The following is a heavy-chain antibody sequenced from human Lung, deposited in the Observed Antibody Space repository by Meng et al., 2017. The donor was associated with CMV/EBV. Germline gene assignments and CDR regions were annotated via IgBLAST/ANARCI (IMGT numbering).Heavy chain of an antibody. CDR3: TSGNGKSDCDY. V-gene: IGHV3-15*07. CDR1: GFTFTNSW. J-gene: IGHJ4*02. Sequence: AASGFTFTNSWMNWVRQAPGKGLEWVGRIQTITEGGTTDYIAPVKGRFTTSRDDSESTVYLQMNSLKTEDTAMYYCTSGNGKSDCDYWGQGTLVPSPQ. CDR2: IQTITEGGTT.